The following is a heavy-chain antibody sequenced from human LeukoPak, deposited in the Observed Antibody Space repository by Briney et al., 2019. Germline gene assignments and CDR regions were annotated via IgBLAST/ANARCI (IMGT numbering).Heavy chain of an antibody. D-gene: IGHD3-10*01. CDR1: GGSISSGGYY. Sequence: SETLSLTCTVSGGSISSGGYYWSWIRQHPGKDLEWIGYIYYSGSTYYNPSLKSRVTISVDTSKNQFSLKLSSVTAADTAGYYCARDRMVQGVIIDDYYYYYYMDVWGKGTTVTVSS. CDR3: ARDRMVQGVIIDDYYYYYYMDV. CDR2: IYYSGST. V-gene: IGHV4-31*03. J-gene: IGHJ6*03.